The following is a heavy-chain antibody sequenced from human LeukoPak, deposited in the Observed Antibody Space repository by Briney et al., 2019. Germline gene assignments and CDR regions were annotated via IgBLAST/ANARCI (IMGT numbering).Heavy chain of an antibody. J-gene: IGHJ6*04. V-gene: IGHV3-7*01. CDR2: IKKDGSEK. CDR1: GFTSSAFW. Sequence: GGSLRLSCVAAGFTSSAFWMSWDRRPLGKGLEWVANIKKDGSEKEYVDSVKGRFSIFRDNAKNSVYLQMNSLRAEDTAVYYCATFPAVVPGRLPLWGKGTSVIVSS. CDR3: ATFPAVVPGRLPL. D-gene: IGHD2-2*02.